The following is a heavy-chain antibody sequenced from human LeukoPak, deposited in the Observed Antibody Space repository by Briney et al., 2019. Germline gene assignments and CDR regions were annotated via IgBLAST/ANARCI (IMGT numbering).Heavy chain of an antibody. CDR1: GGSISSSSYY. D-gene: IGHD3-10*01. CDR3: ARRGVSMVRGFHFYYMDV. CDR2: VYYSGNT. V-gene: IGHV4-39*07. Sequence: PSETLSLTCTVSGGSISSSSYYWDWIRQPPGKGLEWIGSVYYSGNTYYIPSLKSRVTISVDTSKNQFSLKLSSVTAADTAVYYCARRGVSMVRGFHFYYMDVWGKGTTVTVSS. J-gene: IGHJ6*03.